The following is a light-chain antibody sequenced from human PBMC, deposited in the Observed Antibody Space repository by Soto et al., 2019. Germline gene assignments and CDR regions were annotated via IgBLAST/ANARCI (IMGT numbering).Light chain of an antibody. Sequence: EIVLTQSPATLSLSPGERATLSCRASQSVSSYLAWYQQKPGQAPRLLIYDASNRATGIPARFSASGSGTGFTLTISRLEPEDFAVYYCQQRSNWHTFGQGTRLEIK. V-gene: IGKV3-11*01. CDR2: DAS. CDR3: QQRSNWHT. CDR1: QSVSSY. J-gene: IGKJ5*01.